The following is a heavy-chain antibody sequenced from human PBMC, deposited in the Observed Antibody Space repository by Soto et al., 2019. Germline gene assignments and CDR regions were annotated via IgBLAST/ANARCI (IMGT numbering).Heavy chain of an antibody. CDR3: ARVPSYDSSGYYPVDYYGMDV. CDR1: GGSISSGDYY. V-gene: IGHV4-30-4*01. D-gene: IGHD3-22*01. Sequence: QVQLQESGPGLVKPSQTLSLTCTVSGGSISSGDYYWSWIRQPPGKGLEWIGYIYYSGSTYYNPSLKRRVTISVHTSKNQCSLKLSSVTAADTAVYYCARVPSYDSSGYYPVDYYGMDVWGQGTTVTVSS. J-gene: IGHJ6*02. CDR2: IYYSGST.